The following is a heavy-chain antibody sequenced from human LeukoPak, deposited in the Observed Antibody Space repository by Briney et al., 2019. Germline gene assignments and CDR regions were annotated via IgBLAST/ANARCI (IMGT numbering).Heavy chain of an antibody. V-gene: IGHV4-31*03. J-gene: IGHJ5*02. Sequence: SETLSLTCTVSSGSFSSGGYYWSWIRQPPGKGLEWIGHIYHTGDTFYNPSLQSRFIISVDTAKSQFSLKVSSVTAADTAIYYCARRNDPWSGPRNWFDPWGPGILVSVSS. D-gene: IGHD3-3*01. CDR3: ARRNDPWSGPRNWFDP. CDR2: IYHTGDT. CDR1: SGSFSSGGYY.